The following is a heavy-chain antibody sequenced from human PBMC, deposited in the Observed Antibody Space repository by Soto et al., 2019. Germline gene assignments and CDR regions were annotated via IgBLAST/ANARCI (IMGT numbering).Heavy chain of an antibody. CDR2: IYYSGST. J-gene: IGHJ5*02. CDR3: ARADFYYGSWSYYNWFDP. CDR1: GGSISSGGYY. Sequence: PSETLSLTCTVSGGSISSGGYYWSWIRQHPGKGLEWIGYIYYSGSTYYNPSLKSRVTISVDTSKNQFSLKLSSVTAADTAVYYCARADFYYGSWSYYNWFDPWGQGTLVTVSS. D-gene: IGHD3-10*01. V-gene: IGHV4-31*03.